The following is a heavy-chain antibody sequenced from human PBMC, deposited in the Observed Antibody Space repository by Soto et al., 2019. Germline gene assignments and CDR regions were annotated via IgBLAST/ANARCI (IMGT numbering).Heavy chain of an antibody. CDR3: ATVDDYSNSRPPHNWFDP. CDR2: FDPEDDET. J-gene: IGHJ5*02. D-gene: IGHD4-4*01. V-gene: IGHV1-24*01. Sequence: GASVKVSCKVSGYTLTELSMHWVRQAPGKGHEWMGGFDPEDDETIYAQKFQGRVTMTEDTSTDTAYMELSSLRSEDTAVYYCATVDDYSNSRPPHNWFDPWGQGTLVTVSS. CDR1: GYTLTELS.